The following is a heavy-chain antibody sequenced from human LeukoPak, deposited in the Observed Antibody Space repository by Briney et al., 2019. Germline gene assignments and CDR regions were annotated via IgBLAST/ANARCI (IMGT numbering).Heavy chain of an antibody. V-gene: IGHV3-21*01. CDR1: GYTFSSYT. Sequence: GGSLRLSCAASGYTFSSYTMNWVRQAPGKGLEWVSSISSSSSYIYYADSVKGRFTISRDNAKNSLYLQMNSLRAEDTAVYYCARGVWSSSFGYYYYYMDVWGKGTTVTVSS. CDR3: ARGVWSSSFGYYYYYMDV. D-gene: IGHD6-6*01. CDR2: ISSSSSYI. J-gene: IGHJ6*03.